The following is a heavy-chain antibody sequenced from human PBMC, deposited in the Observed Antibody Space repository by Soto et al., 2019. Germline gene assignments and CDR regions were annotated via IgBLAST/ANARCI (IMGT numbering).Heavy chain of an antibody. Sequence: PSETLSLTCTVSGDSVSSSHWNWVRQSPGKRLEWIGFVSSIAGTVYNPSLEGRVSLSLDTSKNQFSLKLSSVTAADTAVYYCARHPGYYDILTGYSTYYFDYWGQGILVTVSS. CDR3: ARHPGYYDILTGYSTYYFDY. J-gene: IGHJ4*02. CDR2: VSSIAGT. V-gene: IGHV4-59*08. D-gene: IGHD3-9*01. CDR1: GDSVSSSH.